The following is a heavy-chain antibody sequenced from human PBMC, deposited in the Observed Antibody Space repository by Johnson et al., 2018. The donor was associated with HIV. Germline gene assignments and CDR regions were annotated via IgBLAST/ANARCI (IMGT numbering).Heavy chain of an antibody. CDR3: ARATMSYKVWLQLSAAFDI. D-gene: IGHD5-24*01. CDR1: GFTFSSYD. Sequence: VQLVESGGGLVKPGGSLRLSCAASGFTFSSYDMSWIRQAPGKGLEWVSYISSSGSTIYYADSVKGRFTISRDNAKNSLYLQMNSLRAEDTAVYYCARATMSYKVWLQLSAAFDIWGQGTMVTVS. J-gene: IGHJ3*02. CDR2: ISSSGSTI. V-gene: IGHV3-11*04.